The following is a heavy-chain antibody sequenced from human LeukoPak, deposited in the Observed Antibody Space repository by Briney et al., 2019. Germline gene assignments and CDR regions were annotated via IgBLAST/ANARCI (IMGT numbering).Heavy chain of an antibody. CDR3: AKTGGISSGYCFDY. D-gene: IGHD3-22*01. CDR2: ISWNSGSI. V-gene: IGHV3-9*01. CDR1: GFTFDDYA. Sequence: GGSLRLSCAASGFTFDDYAMHWVRQAPGKGLEWVSGISWNSGSIGYADSVKGRFTISRDNAKNSLYLQMNSLRAEDTAVYYCAKTGGISSGYCFDYWGQGTLVTVSS. J-gene: IGHJ4*02.